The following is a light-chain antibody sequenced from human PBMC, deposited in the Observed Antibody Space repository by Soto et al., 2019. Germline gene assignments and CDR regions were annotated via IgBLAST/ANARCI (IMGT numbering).Light chain of an antibody. CDR3: QQYNNWPPWT. J-gene: IGKJ1*01. Sequence: EILMTQSPATLCVSPGERATLSCWASQSVSSYLAWYQQKPGQAPRLLIYGASTRATGIPARFSGSGCGTGFTLTISSLQSEDFAVYYGQQYNNWPPWTFGQGTKVDI. V-gene: IGKV3-15*01. CDR1: QSVSSY. CDR2: GAS.